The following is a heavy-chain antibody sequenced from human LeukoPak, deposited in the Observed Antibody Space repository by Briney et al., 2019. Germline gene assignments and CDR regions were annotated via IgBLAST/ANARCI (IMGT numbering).Heavy chain of an antibody. V-gene: IGHV1-18*01. J-gene: IGHJ4*02. Sequence: GASVKVSCKASGYTFTSYDINWVRQATGQGLEWMGWISAYNGNTNYAQKLQGRVTMTTDTSTSTAYMELRSLRFDDTAVYYCARSGVTPHSSFDYWGQGTLVTVSS. D-gene: IGHD1-26*01. CDR2: ISAYNGNT. CDR3: ARSGVTPHSSFDY. CDR1: GYTFTSYD.